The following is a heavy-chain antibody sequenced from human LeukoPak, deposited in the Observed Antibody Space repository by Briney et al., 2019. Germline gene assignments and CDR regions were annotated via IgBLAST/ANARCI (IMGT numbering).Heavy chain of an antibody. CDR1: GFTFSSYS. D-gene: IGHD1-26*01. CDR2: ISSSSSYI. Sequence: GGSLRLSCAASGFTFSSYSMNWVRQAPGKGLEWVSSISSSSSYIYYADSVKGRFTISRDNAKNSLYLQMNSLRAEDTAVYYCARDLTWEVPFDFWGQGTLVTVSS. CDR3: ARDLTWEVPFDF. J-gene: IGHJ4*02. V-gene: IGHV3-21*01.